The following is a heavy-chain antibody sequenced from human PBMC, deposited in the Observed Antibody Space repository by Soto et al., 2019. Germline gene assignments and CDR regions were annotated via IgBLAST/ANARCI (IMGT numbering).Heavy chain of an antibody. D-gene: IGHD3-16*01. V-gene: IGHV3-74*01. J-gene: IGHJ3*02. CDR2: ISPDGTIP. Sequence: EVQLVESGGGLVQPGGSLRLSCAVSGFTFSNYWMHWVRQAPGKGLVWVSTISPDGTIPDYTDSVKGRLAISRDNAKSTLFLQINSLRPEDTAVYYCARFRGDAFDIWGQGTMVTGSS. CDR3: ARFRGDAFDI. CDR1: GFTFSNYW.